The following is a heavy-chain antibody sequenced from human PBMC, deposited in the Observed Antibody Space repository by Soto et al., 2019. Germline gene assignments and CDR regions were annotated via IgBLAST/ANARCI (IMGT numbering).Heavy chain of an antibody. V-gene: IGHV4-59*01. Sequence: SETLSLTCTVSGGSISSYYWSWIRQPPGKGLEWIGYIYYSGSTNYNPSLKSRVTISVDTSKNQFSLKLSSVTAADTAVYYCATISRDGYKTLGYWGQGTLVTVSS. J-gene: IGHJ4*02. CDR2: IYYSGST. CDR3: ATISRDGYKTLGY. CDR1: GGSISSYY. D-gene: IGHD5-12*01.